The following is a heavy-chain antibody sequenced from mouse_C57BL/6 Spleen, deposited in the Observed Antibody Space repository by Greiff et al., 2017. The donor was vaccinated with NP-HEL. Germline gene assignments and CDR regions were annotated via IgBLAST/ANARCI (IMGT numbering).Heavy chain of an antibody. V-gene: IGHV1-50*01. Sequence: QVQLQQPGAELVKPGASVKLSCKASGYTFTSYWMQWVKQRPGQGLEWIGEIDPSDSSTNYNQKFKGKATLTVDTSSSTAYMQLSSLTSEDSAVYYCANRGGFAYWGQGTLVTVSA. J-gene: IGHJ3*01. CDR1: GYTFTSYW. CDR3: ANRGGFAY. CDR2: IDPSDSST.